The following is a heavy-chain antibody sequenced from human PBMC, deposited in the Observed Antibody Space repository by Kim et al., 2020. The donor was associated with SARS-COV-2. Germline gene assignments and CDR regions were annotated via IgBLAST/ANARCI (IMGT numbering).Heavy chain of an antibody. J-gene: IGHJ6*02. Sequence: GGSLRLSCAASGFTFDDYAMHWVRQAPGKGLEWVSGISWNSGSIGYADSVKGRFTISRDNAKNSLYLQMNSLRPEDTAVYYCAKIRWDFTNYGMDVWGQGTTVTVS. CDR3: AKIRWDFTNYGMDV. CDR1: GFTFDDYA. V-gene: IGHV3-9*01. CDR2: ISWNSGSI. D-gene: IGHD2-8*01.